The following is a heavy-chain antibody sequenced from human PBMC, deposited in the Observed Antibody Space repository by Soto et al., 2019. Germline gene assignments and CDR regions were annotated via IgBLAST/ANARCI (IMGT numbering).Heavy chain of an antibody. D-gene: IGHD3-22*01. Sequence: GGSLRLSCAASGFTFSSYAMSWVRQAPGKGLEWVSAISGSGGSTYYADSVKGRFTISRDNSKNTLYLQMNSLRAEDTAVYYCAKDNYYYDSSGYSSPIDYWGQGTPVTVSS. J-gene: IGHJ4*02. V-gene: IGHV3-23*01. CDR2: ISGSGGST. CDR3: AKDNYYYDSSGYSSPIDY. CDR1: GFTFSSYA.